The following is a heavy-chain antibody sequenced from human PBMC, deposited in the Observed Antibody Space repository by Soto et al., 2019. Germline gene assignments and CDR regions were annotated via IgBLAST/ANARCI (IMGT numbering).Heavy chain of an antibody. CDR3: ARPSGSSSSNAFDI. J-gene: IGHJ3*02. Sequence: SETLSLTCTVSGGSISSSSYYWGWIRQPPGKGLEWIGSIYYSGSTYYNPSLKSRVTISVDTSKKQFTLKLSSVTAADTAVYYCARPSGSSSSNAFDIWGQGTMVTVSS. CDR1: GGSISSSSYY. CDR2: IYYSGST. V-gene: IGHV4-39*01. D-gene: IGHD6-6*01.